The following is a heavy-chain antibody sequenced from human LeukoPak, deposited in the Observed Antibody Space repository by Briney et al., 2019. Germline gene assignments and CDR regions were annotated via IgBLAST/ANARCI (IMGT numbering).Heavy chain of an antibody. CDR2: ITSSGTYT. D-gene: IGHD1-26*01. CDR3: ARAYSETYGLGYYYMDV. V-gene: IGHV3-21*01. J-gene: IGHJ6*03. CDR1: GFTFSNYN. Sequence: GGSLRLSCADSGFTFSNYNMNWVRQAPGKAMEWVSSITSSGTYTFYADSVKGRFTISRDNAKNSLYLQMDSLGPEDTAVYYCARAYSETYGLGYYYMDVWGKGTTVTISS.